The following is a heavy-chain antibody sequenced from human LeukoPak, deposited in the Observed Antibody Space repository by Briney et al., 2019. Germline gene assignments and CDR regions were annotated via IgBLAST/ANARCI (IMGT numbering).Heavy chain of an antibody. D-gene: IGHD3-3*01. J-gene: IGHJ5*02. CDR2: ISSSSSTI. CDR1: GFTFSSYS. Sequence: GGSLRLSCAASGFTFSSYSMNWVRQAPGKGLEWVSYISSSSSTIYYADSVKGRFTISRDNAKNSLYLQMNSLRAEDTAVYYCARAARGSGYSPWGQGTLVTVSS. V-gene: IGHV3-48*01. CDR3: ARAARGSGYSP.